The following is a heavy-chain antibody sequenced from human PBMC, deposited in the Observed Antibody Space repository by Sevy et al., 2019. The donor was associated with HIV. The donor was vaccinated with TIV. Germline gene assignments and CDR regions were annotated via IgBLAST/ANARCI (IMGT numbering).Heavy chain of an antibody. J-gene: IGHJ4*02. Sequence: SETLSLTCTVSGDSISNYYWSWIRQPAGKGLEWIGRIYSNGNTNYNPSLNSRLTMSVDTSHNQISLKLTSVTAADTAVYYCARSRWLQLLFYYWGQGILVTVSS. V-gene: IGHV4-4*07. CDR3: ARSRWLQLLFYY. CDR1: GDSISNYY. D-gene: IGHD5-12*01. CDR2: IYSNGNT.